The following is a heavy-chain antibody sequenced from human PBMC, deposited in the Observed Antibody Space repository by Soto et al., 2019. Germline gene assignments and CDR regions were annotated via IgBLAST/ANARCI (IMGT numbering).Heavy chain of an antibody. CDR2: TSYDGSNP. D-gene: IGHD2-21*01. Sequence: QVQLVESGGGVVQPGRSLRLSCAASGFTFSSFAMHWVRQGPGKGLEWVAVTSYDGSNPYYADSVKGRFTISRDNSKNTLYLQMDSLRVEDTAVYYCARVICNYYYVMDVWGQGTTVTVSS. CDR1: GFTFSSFA. CDR3: ARVICNYYYVMDV. V-gene: IGHV3-30-3*01. J-gene: IGHJ6*02.